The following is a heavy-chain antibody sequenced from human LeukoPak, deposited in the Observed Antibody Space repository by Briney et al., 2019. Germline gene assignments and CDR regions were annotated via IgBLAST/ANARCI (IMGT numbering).Heavy chain of an antibody. CDR2: ISSSSSYI. Sequence: PGGSLRLSCAASGFTFSSYSMNWVRQAPGKGLEWVSSISSSSSYIYYADSVKGRFTISRDNAKNSLYLQMNSLRAEDTAVYYCARVLGGYYYADATDAFDIWGQGTMVTVSS. J-gene: IGHJ3*02. D-gene: IGHD3-22*01. CDR3: ARVLGGYYYADATDAFDI. V-gene: IGHV3-21*01. CDR1: GFTFSSYS.